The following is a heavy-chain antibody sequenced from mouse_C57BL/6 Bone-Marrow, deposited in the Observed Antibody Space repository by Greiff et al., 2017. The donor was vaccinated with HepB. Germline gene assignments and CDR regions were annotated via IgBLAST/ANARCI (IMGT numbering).Heavy chain of an antibody. CDR1: GYTFTSYW. CDR3: DRWQPTYFDD. CDR2: INPSSGYT. Sequence: VQLQHSGAELAKPGASVKLSCKASGYTFTSYWMHWVKQRPGQGLEWIGYINPSSGYTKYNQKFKDKATLTADKTSSTAYMQLSSMTYGDSTVDYRDRWQPTYFDDCGTGTTVAVTS. D-gene: IGHD6-1*01. J-gene: IGHJ1*03. V-gene: IGHV1-7*01.